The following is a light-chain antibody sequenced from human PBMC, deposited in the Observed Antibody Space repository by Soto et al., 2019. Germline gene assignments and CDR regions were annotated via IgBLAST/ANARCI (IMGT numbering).Light chain of an antibody. CDR3: QQRSNWPFT. J-gene: IGKJ5*01. CDR1: QSVSIY. CDR2: DVS. Sequence: EIVLTQSPATLSLSPGERATLSCRASQSVSIYLAWYQQKPGQAPRLLVYDVSNRATGIPARFSGSGSRTDFTLTISSLEPEDFAVYYCQQRSNWPFTFGQGTRLEI. V-gene: IGKV3-11*01.